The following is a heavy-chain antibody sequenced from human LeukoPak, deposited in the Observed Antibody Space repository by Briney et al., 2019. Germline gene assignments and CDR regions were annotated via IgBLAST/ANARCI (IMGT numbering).Heavy chain of an antibody. Sequence: GGSLRLSCAASGFTVSSNYMSWVRQAPGKGLEWVSVIYSGGSTYYADAVKGRFTISRDNSKNTLHLQMNSLRAEDTAVYYCARVDCSSTSCYSYYYYGMDVWGQGTTVTVSS. CDR3: ARVDCSSTSCYSYYYYGMDV. J-gene: IGHJ6*02. CDR1: GFTVSSNY. CDR2: IYSGGST. D-gene: IGHD2-2*01. V-gene: IGHV3-53*01.